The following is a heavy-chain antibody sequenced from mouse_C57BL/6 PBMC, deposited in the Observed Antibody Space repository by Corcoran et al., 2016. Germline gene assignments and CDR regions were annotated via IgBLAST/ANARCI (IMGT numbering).Heavy chain of an antibody. CDR2: IYPGSGNT. Sequence: QVQLKQSGAELVRPGASVKLSCKASGYTFTDYYINWVKQRPGQGLEWIARIYPGSGNTYYNEKFKGKATLTAEKSSSTAYMQLSSLTSEDSAVYFCARRGYDGYPDYWGQGTTLTVSS. CDR3: ARRGYDGYPDY. CDR1: GYTFTDYY. D-gene: IGHD2-3*01. V-gene: IGHV1-76*01. J-gene: IGHJ2*01.